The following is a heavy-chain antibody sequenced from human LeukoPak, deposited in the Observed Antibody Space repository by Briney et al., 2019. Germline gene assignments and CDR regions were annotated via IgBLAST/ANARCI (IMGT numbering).Heavy chain of an antibody. D-gene: IGHD3-10*01. V-gene: IGHV1-8*03. J-gene: IGHJ5*02. Sequence: ASVKVSCKASGYTFTSYDINWVRQAPGQGLEWMGWMNSNSGNTGYAQKFQGRLTITRITSISTAYMELNSLRAEDTAVYYCAKDYSKTSYYGSGTYYRPNWFDPWGQGTLVTVSS. CDR1: GYTFTSYD. CDR3: AKDYSKTSYYGSGTYYRPNWFDP. CDR2: MNSNSGNT.